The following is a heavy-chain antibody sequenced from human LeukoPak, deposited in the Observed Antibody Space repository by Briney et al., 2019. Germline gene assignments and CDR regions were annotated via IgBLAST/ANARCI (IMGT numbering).Heavy chain of an antibody. D-gene: IGHD1-26*01. J-gene: IGHJ4*02. V-gene: IGHV3-30*02. Sequence: PGGSLRLSCAASGFTFSSYGMHWVRQAPGKGLEWVAFIRYDGSNKYYADSVKGRFTISRDNSKNTLYPQMNSLRAEDTAVYYCAKDPISFGAVSDNWGQGTLVTVSS. CDR1: GFTFSSYG. CDR3: AKDPISFGAVSDN. CDR2: IRYDGSNK.